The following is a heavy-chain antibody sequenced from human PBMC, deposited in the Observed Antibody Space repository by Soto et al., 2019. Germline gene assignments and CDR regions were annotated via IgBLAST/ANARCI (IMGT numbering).Heavy chain of an antibody. CDR2: FDPEDGET. CDR3: ATGGARYYGSGSSYYYGMDV. CDR1: GYTLTELS. V-gene: IGHV1-24*01. Sequence: ASVKVSCKVSGYTLTELSMHWVRQAPGKGLEWMGGFDPEDGETIYAQKFQGRVTMPEDTSPDTAYMELSSLSSEDTAVYYCATGGARYYGSGSSYYYGMDVWG. J-gene: IGHJ6*02. D-gene: IGHD3-10*01.